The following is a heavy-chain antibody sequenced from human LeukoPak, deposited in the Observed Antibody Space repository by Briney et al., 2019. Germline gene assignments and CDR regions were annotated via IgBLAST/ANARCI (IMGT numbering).Heavy chain of an antibody. CDR3: ARVPEYFDL. CDR1: GGFFSGFY. Sequence: SETLSLTCAVYGGFFSGFYWSWIRQPPGKGLEWIGEINHRGSTNYNPSLKSRVTISVDTSKNQFSLKLSSVTAADTAVYYCARVPEYFDLWGRGTLVTVSS. V-gene: IGHV4-34*01. J-gene: IGHJ2*01. CDR2: INHRGST.